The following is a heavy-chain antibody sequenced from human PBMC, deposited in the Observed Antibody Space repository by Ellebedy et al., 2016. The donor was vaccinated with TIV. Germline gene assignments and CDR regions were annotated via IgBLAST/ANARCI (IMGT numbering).Heavy chain of an antibody. J-gene: IGHJ4*02. CDR3: ARDPSYDSSGYCDY. D-gene: IGHD3-22*01. V-gene: IGHV3-9*01. Sequence: PGGSLRLSCAASGFTFDDYAMHWVRQAPGKGLEWVSGISWNSGSIGYADSVKGRFTISRDNSKNTLYLQMNSLRAEDTAVYYCARDPSYDSSGYCDYWGQGTLVTVSS. CDR2: ISWNSGSI. CDR1: GFTFDDYA.